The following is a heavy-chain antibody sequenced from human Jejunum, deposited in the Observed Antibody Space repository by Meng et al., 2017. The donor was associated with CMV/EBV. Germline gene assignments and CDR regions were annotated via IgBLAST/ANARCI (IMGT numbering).Heavy chain of an antibody. CDR3: VRDRYYLPNYLFTS. J-gene: IGHJ5*02. V-gene: IGHV3-30*04. CDR2: ISYDGKNT. D-gene: IGHD1-26*01. Sequence: SGFPFSAHAMHWVRQAPLKGLEWVAAISYDGKNTFYPDSVKGRFTISRDNSQNTTDLQMNSLSAEDTAVYYCVRDRYYLPNYLFTSWGQGTLVTVSS. CDR1: GFPFSAHA.